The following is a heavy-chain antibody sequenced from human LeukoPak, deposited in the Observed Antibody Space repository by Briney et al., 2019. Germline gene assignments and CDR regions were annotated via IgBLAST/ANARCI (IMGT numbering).Heavy chain of an antibody. J-gene: IGHJ4*02. CDR2: INPNSGGT. CDR1: GYTFTGYY. Sequence: ASVKVSCKASGYTFTGYYMHWVRQAPGQGLEWMGWINPNSGGTNYAQKFQGRVTMTRDTSISTAYMELSRLRSDDTAVYYCARDRVAAAGSLRYYLDYWGQGTLVTVSS. D-gene: IGHD6-13*01. V-gene: IGHV1-2*02. CDR3: ARDRVAAAGSLRYYLDY.